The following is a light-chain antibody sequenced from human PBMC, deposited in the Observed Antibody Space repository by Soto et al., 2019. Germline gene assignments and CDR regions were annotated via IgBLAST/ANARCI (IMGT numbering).Light chain of an antibody. Sequence: DIHMTQSPSSLSASVGYIFTITCRASQNIDKYIHWYRNRQGEAPKFLIYGASRLQSGVPSRVTGSGYRTDFTLTITSMQNEDCGTYYCQQSYSSPQTFGGGTKVDIK. CDR2: GAS. CDR1: QNIDKY. V-gene: IGKV1-39*01. J-gene: IGKJ4*01. CDR3: QQSYSSPQT.